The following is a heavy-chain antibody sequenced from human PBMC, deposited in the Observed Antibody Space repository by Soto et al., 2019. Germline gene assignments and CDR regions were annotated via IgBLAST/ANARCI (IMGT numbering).Heavy chain of an antibody. CDR1: GFTFSSYA. J-gene: IGHJ4*02. Sequence: PGGSLRLSCAASGFTFSSYAMSWVRQAPGKGLEWVSAISSSGGSTYYADSVKGRFTISRDNSKNTLYLQMNSLRAEDTAVYYCAIPIGQPGPMGYWGQGTLVTVSS. D-gene: IGHD3-10*01. V-gene: IGHV3-23*01. CDR3: AIPIGQPGPMGY. CDR2: ISSSGGST.